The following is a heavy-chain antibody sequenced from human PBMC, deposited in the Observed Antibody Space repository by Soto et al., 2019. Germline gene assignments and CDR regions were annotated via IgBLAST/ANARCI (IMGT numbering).Heavy chain of an antibody. V-gene: IGHV4-59*01. CDR2: IYYRGST. J-gene: IGHJ6*02. CDR1: GGSISGYY. CDR3: ASQQLLPFYYALDV. Sequence: SETLSLTCNVSGGSISGYYWSWIRQPPGKGLEYIGYIYYRGSTNYNPSLESRVTMSVDTSRNQFSLKVNSVTAADTAVYYCASQQLLPFYYALDVWGQGTTVTVSS. D-gene: IGHD6-13*01.